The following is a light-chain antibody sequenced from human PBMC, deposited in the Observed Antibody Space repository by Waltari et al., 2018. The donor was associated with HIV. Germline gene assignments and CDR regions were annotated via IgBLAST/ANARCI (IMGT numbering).Light chain of an antibody. CDR2: EVS. Sequence: QSALTQPPSVSGSPGQSVTISCTGTSSDVGSYNRVSWYQQPPGTAPKLRSYEVSNRPSGVPDRVSGSKAGNTASLTISGLQAEDEADYYCSLYTSSSLVFGGGTKLTVL. V-gene: IGLV2-18*01. CDR1: SSDVGSYNR. J-gene: IGLJ2*01. CDR3: SLYTSSSLV.